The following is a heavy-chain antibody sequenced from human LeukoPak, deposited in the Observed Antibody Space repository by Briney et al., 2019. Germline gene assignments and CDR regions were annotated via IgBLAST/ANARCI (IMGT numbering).Heavy chain of an antibody. D-gene: IGHD5-18*01. Sequence: GGSLRLSCAPSGFTFSSYGMHWVRQAPGKGLEWVAVISFDGSNRYYTDSVKGRFTISRDNSKNTLYLQMNSLRTEDTAVYYCAAETAMVNPLDYWGQGTLVTVSS. J-gene: IGHJ4*02. V-gene: IGHV3-30*03. CDR3: AAETAMVNPLDY. CDR2: ISFDGSNR. CDR1: GFTFSSYG.